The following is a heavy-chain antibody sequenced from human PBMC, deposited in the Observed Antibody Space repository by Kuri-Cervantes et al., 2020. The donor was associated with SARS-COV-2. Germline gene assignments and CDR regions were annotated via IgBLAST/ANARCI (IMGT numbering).Heavy chain of an antibody. V-gene: IGHV4-38-2*01. J-gene: IGHJ4*02. Sequence: ESLKISCAVSGYSISSGYYWGWIRQPPGKGLEWIGSIYHSGSTYYNPSLKSRVTISVDTSKNQFSLKLSSVTAADTAVYYCARTGPAIFGVVINPTFDYWGQGTLVTVSS. D-gene: IGHD3-3*01. CDR1: GYSISSGYY. CDR2: IYHSGST. CDR3: ARTGPAIFGVVINPTFDY.